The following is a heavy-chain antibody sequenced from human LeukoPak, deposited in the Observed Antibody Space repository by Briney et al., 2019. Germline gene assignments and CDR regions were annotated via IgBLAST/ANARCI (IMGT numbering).Heavy chain of an antibody. Sequence: GGSLRLSCTTPGFTFGDYALTWVRQAPGKGLEWVGFIRSKIYGGTPEYAASVKGRFTISRDDSKGIAYLQMNSLKTEDTAVYYCTRDQTPYYWGQGTLVTVSS. J-gene: IGHJ4*02. CDR3: TRDQTPYY. CDR1: GFTFGDYA. V-gene: IGHV3-49*04. CDR2: IRSKIYGGTP.